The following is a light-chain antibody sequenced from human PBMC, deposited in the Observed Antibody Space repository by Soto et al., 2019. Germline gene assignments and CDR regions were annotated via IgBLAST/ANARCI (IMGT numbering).Light chain of an antibody. CDR2: GAS. CDR1: QSVSSN. J-gene: IGKJ4*01. Sequence: EIVMTQSPATLSVSPGERATLSCRASQSVSSNLAWYQQKPGQAPRLLIYGASTRATGIPARFSGSGSGTAFTLTIRNLQSEDFAVYYCQQYNNWPPLTFGGGTKVEIK. V-gene: IGKV3-15*01. CDR3: QQYNNWPPLT.